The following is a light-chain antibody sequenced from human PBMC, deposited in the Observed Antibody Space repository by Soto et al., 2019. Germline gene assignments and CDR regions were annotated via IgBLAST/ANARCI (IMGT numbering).Light chain of an antibody. CDR1: SSSIGAGYD. CDR2: GNS. V-gene: IGLV1-40*01. Sequence: QSVLTQPASVSGSRGQSIIISCVGRSSSIGAGYDVHWYQQLPGTAPKLLIYGNSNRPSGVPDRFSGSKSGTSASLAITGLQAEDEADYYCQSYDSSLSGYVFGTGTKAPS. J-gene: IGLJ1*01. CDR3: QSYDSSLSGYV.